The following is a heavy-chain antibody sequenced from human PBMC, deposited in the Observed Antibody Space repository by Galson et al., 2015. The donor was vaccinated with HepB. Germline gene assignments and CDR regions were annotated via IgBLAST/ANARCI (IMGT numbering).Heavy chain of an antibody. D-gene: IGHD3-10*01. CDR1: GFTFSYYA. CDR3: SSLKASDTAMYYCARPSHYGSGSYWDPFDS. J-gene: IGHJ5*01. V-gene: IGHV3-23*01. Sequence: SLRLSCAASGFTFSYYAMAWVRQAPGKGLEWISAITPSGDNTYSADSMKGRFFISRYSPSFQGQVTISADKSISTAYLQWSSLKASDTAMYYCARPSHYGSGSYWDPFDSWGQGTLVTVSS. CDR2: ITPSGDNT.